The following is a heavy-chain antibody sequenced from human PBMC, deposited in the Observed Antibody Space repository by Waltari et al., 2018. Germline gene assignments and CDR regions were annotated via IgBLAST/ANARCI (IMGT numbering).Heavy chain of an antibody. J-gene: IGHJ6*03. CDR1: GFTFSSYS. Sequence: EVQLVESGGGLVKPGGSLRLSCAASGFTFSSYSMNWVRQAPGKGLGWVSSISSSSSYIYYADSVKGRFTISRDNAKNSLYLQMNSLRAEDTAVYYCARCYDSSGSDGRYYYYYMDVWGKGTTVTVSS. CDR2: ISSSSSYI. CDR3: ARCYDSSGSDGRYYYYYMDV. D-gene: IGHD3-22*01. V-gene: IGHV3-21*03.